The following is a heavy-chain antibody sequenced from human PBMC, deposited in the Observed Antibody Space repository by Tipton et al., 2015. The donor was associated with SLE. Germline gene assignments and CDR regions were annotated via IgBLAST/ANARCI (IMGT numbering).Heavy chain of an antibody. D-gene: IGHD5-12*01. CDR2: ITHGGSA. J-gene: IGHJ4*02. CDR3: VRRTSGHLDY. CDR1: GGTFSGHI. Sequence: TLSLTCAVHGGTFSGHIWTWVRQPPGKGPEWIGEITHGGSANYNASLKSRVTISVDTSKNQFSLKVTSVTAADTAVYYCVRRTSGHLDYWGQGTLVSVSS. V-gene: IGHV4-34*01.